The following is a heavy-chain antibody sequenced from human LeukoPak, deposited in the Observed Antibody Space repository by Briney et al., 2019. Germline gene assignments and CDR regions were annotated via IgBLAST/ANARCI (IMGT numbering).Heavy chain of an antibody. D-gene: IGHD6-25*01. CDR3: AKDLSGYGPYWYFDL. Sequence: GGSLRLSCAASGFTFSSYWMSWVRQAPGKGLEWVANIKQDGSEKYYVDSVKGRFTISRDNAKNSLYLQMNNLRAEDSAVYYCAKDLSGYGPYWYFDLWGRGTLVTVSS. V-gene: IGHV3-7*03. CDR1: GFTFSSYW. J-gene: IGHJ2*01. CDR2: IKQDGSEK.